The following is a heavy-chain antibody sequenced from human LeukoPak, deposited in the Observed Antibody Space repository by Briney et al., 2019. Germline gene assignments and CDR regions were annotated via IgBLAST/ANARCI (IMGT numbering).Heavy chain of an antibody. V-gene: IGHV5-51*01. J-gene: IGHJ5*02. CDR3: ARLPDSSGWENWFDP. CDR1: GYSFTSYW. Sequence: GESLKISCKGSGYSFTSYWIGWVRQMPGKGLEWMGIIYPGGSDTRYSPSFQGQVTISADKSISTAYLQWSSLKASDTAMYYCARLPDSSGWENWFDPWGQGTLVTVSS. D-gene: IGHD6-19*01. CDR2: IYPGGSDT.